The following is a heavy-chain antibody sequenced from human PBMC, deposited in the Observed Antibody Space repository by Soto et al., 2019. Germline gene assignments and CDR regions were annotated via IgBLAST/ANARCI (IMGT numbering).Heavy chain of an antibody. V-gene: IGHV3-23*01. CDR3: AKDRNRWLRFDLGY. Sequence: EVQLLESGGGLVQPGGSLRLSCAASGFTFSSYAMSWVRQAPGKGLEWVSSITGSAGSTYYADSVKGRFTISRDNSKNTLYLQMNSLRVEDTAVYYCAKDRNRWLRFDLGYWGQGKLVTVSS. D-gene: IGHD5-12*01. J-gene: IGHJ4*02. CDR1: GFTFSSYA. CDR2: ITGSAGST.